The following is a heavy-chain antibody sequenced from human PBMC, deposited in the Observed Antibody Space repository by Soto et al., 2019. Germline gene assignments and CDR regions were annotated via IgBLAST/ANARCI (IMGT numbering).Heavy chain of an antibody. D-gene: IGHD2-21*02. CDR2: IRSKAYIYAT. CDR1: GFTFSGSA. CDR3: TRIYCGGDCSGGY. V-gene: IGHV3-73*02. Sequence: EVQLVESGGGLVQPGGSLKLSCAASGFTFSGSAMHWVRQASGKGLEWVGRIRSKAYIYATAYAASVKGRFTISRDDSKNTAYLQMNSLKLEDTAVYYCTRIYCGGDCSGGYWGQGTLVTVSS. J-gene: IGHJ4*02.